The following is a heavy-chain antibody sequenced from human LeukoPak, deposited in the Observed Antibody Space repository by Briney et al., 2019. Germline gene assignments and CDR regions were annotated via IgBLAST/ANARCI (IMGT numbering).Heavy chain of an antibody. CDR1: GARVSRDNTA. CDR2: TYYKSKWYN. CDR3: ARDEGALNW. V-gene: IGHV6-1*01. D-gene: IGHD1-20*01. J-gene: IGHJ4*02. Sequence: SQTLSLTCAISGARVSRDNTAWNWIRQSPSRGLEWLGRTYYKSKWYNDYALSVKSRITINPDTSKNHFSLQLNSVTPEDTAVYYCARDEGALNWWGQGTLVTVSS.